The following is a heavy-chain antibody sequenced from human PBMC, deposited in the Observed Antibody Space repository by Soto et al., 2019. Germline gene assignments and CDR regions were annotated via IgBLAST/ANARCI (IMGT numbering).Heavy chain of an antibody. CDR2: ISGSGGNT. V-gene: IGHV3-23*01. CDR3: AKDRGSGNYGVNAFDI. Sequence: EVQVLESGGGLVQPGGSLRLSCAASGFTFSSYAMSWVRQAPGKGLEWVSTISGSGGNTYYADSVKGRFTISRDNSKNTLYLQMNSLRGEDTAIYYCAKDRGSGNYGVNAFDIWCQGTMVTVSS. CDR1: GFTFSSYA. J-gene: IGHJ3*02. D-gene: IGHD1-26*01.